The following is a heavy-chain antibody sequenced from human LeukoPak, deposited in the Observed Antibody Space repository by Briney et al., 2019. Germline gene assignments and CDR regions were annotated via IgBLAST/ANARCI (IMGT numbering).Heavy chain of an antibody. CDR3: ARDKKMTTVTTGDY. CDR1: GYTFTSYG. CDR2: ISVYNGNT. Sequence: ASVKVSCKASGYTFTSYGISWVRQTPGQGLEWMGWISVYNGNTNYAQKFQGRVTMTTDTSTNTAYMELRSLRSDDTAVYYCARDKKMTTVTTGDYWGQGTLVTVSS. D-gene: IGHD4-17*01. J-gene: IGHJ4*02. V-gene: IGHV1-18*01.